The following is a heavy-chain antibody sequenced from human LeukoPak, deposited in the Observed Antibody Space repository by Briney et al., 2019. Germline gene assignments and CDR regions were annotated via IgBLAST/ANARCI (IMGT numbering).Heavy chain of an antibody. D-gene: IGHD6-13*01. V-gene: IGHV3-23*01. CDR3: AKDTSAAGYPTSWFDP. J-gene: IGHJ5*02. Sequence: PGGSLRLSCAASGFTFSSYAMSWVRQAPGKGLEWVSAISGSGGSTYYADSVKGRFTISRDNSKNTLYLQMNSLRAEDTAVYYCAKDTSAAGYPTSWFDPWGQGTLVTVSS. CDR1: GFTFSSYA. CDR2: ISGSGGST.